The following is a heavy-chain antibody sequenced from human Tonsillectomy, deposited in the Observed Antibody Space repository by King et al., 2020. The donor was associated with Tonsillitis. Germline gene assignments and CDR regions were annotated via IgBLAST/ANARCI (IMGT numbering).Heavy chain of an antibody. CDR2: INSDGSST. V-gene: IGHV3-74*01. CDR3: ARDLATYYDFWSGYFPDDTYGMDV. Sequence: VQLVESGGGLVQPGGSLRLSCAASGFTFSSYLMHWVRQAPGKGLVWVSRINSDGSSTSYADSVKGRFTLSRDNAKNTLYLQMNSLRAEDTAVYYCARDLATYYDFWSGYFPDDTYGMDVWGQGTTVTVSS. D-gene: IGHD3-3*01. CDR1: GFTFSSYL. J-gene: IGHJ6*02.